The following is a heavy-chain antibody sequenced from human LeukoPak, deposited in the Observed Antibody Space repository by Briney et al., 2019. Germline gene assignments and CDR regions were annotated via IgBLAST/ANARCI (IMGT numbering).Heavy chain of an antibody. J-gene: IGHJ4*02. Sequence: PGGSLRLSCAASGFTFSSYAMSWVRQAPGKGLEWVSAIGGSGSRRYHADSVKGRFTISRDNSRNTLYLQMNSLRAEDTAVYYCARGYADSGDYEAYWGQGTLVTVSS. CDR1: GFTFSSYA. D-gene: IGHD4-17*01. V-gene: IGHV3-23*01. CDR2: IGGSGSRR. CDR3: ARGYADSGDYEAY.